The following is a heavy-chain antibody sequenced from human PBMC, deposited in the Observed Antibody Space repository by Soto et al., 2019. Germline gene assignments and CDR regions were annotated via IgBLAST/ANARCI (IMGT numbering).Heavy chain of an antibody. CDR3: ASSYYDIWTEPTPAS. J-gene: IGHJ5*02. Sequence: QVQLVQSGAEVKKPGSSVKVSCKASGGTFSSYTISWVRQAPGQGLEWMGRIIPILGIANYAQKFQGRVTITADKSTSTAYMELSSLRSEDTAVYYCASSYYDIWTEPTPASWGPGTLVTVSS. CDR1: GGTFSSYT. D-gene: IGHD3-9*01. V-gene: IGHV1-69*02. CDR2: IIPILGIA.